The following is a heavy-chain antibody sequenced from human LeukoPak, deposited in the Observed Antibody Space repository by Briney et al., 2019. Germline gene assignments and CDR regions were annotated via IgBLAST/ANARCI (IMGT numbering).Heavy chain of an antibody. D-gene: IGHD3-3*01. CDR3: ARDQSITIFGVAYDAFDI. J-gene: IGHJ3*02. Sequence: GGTLRLSCAASGFTFSSYEMNWVRQAPGKGLEWGAVISYDGSNKYYADSVKGRFTISRDNSKNTLYLQMNSLRAEDTAVYYCARDQSITIFGVAYDAFDIWGQGTMVTVSS. CDR1: GFTFSSYE. CDR2: ISYDGSNK. V-gene: IGHV3-30*04.